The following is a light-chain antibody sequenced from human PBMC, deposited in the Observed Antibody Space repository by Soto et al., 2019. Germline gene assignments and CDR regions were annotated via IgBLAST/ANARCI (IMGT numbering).Light chain of an antibody. CDR1: QSLLHINGYNY. J-gene: IGKJ2*01. CDR3: MQALQTSNT. CDR2: LGS. Sequence: DIVMTQSPLSLPVTPGEPASISCRSSQSLLHINGYNYLDWYLQKPGQSPQLLIYLGSNRASGVPDRFSGSGSGTDFTLKISRVEAEDVGVYYRMQALQTSNTFGQGTKLEIK. V-gene: IGKV2-28*01.